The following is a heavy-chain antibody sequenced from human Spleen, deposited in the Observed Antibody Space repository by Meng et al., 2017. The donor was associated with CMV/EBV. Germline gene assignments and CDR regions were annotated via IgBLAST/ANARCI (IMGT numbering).Heavy chain of an antibody. CDR1: GYSISSGYY. D-gene: IGHD6-19*01. CDR3: ARETSYTSGWYGYMDS. V-gene: IGHV4-38-2*02. Sequence: SETLSLTCNVSGYSISSGYYWGWIRQPPGKGLEWIGTIYHSGTTHYSPSLKSRATISVDTSKNQFSLKVSSVTAADTAIYYCARETSYTSGWYGYMDSWGQGSLVTVSS. CDR2: IYHSGTT. J-gene: IGHJ5*01.